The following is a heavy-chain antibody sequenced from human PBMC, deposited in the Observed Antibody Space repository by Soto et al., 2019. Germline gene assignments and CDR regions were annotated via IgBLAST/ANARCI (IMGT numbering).Heavy chain of an antibody. V-gene: IGHV3-23*04. D-gene: IGHD3-3*01. J-gene: IGHJ4*02. CDR1: GFTVTSNY. CDR2: ISGSGGST. Sequence: EVQLVESGGGLIQPGGSLRLSCAASGFTVTSNYMNWVRQAPGKGLEWVSVISGSGGSTYYADSVKGRFTISRDNSKNTLYLQMNSLRAEDTAVYYCAKGVYYDFWSGNFGFDYWGQGTLVTVSS. CDR3: AKGVYYDFWSGNFGFDY.